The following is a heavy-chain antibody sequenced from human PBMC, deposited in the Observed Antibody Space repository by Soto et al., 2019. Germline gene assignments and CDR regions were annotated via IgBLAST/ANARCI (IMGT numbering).Heavy chain of an antibody. CDR1: GGTFSSYA. Sequence: SVKVSCKASGGTFSSYAISWVRQAPGQGLEWMGGIIPIFGTTNYARRFQGRVTITADKSTSTAYMELRSLRSEDTAVYYCARGTRSGSYYYYGLDVWGQGTTVTVSS. V-gene: IGHV1-69*06. CDR2: IIPIFGTT. D-gene: IGHD1-26*01. CDR3: ARGTRSGSYYYYGLDV. J-gene: IGHJ6*02.